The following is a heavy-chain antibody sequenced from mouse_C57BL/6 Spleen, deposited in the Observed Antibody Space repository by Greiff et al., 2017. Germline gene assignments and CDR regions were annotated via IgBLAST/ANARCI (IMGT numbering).Heavy chain of an antibody. V-gene: IGHV2-6-1*01. J-gene: IGHJ4*01. CDR3: ARHGDVYGYAMDY. Sequence: QVQLQQSGPGLVAPSQSLSITCTVSGFSLTSYGVHWVRQPPGKGLEWLVVIWSDGSTTYNSALKSRLSISKDNSKSQVFLKMNSLQTDDTAMYYCARHGDVYGYAMDYWGQGTSVTVSS. CDR1: GFSLTSYG. D-gene: IGHD2-3*01. CDR2: IWSDGST.